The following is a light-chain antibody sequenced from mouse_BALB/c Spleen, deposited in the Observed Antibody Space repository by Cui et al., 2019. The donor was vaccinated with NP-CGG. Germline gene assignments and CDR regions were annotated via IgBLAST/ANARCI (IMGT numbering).Light chain of an antibody. J-gene: IGLJ1*01. CDR1: TGAVTTSNY. Sequence: QVVVTQEPAPTTSPGETVTLTCRSSTGAVTTSNYANWVQEKPDHLFTGLIGGTNNRAPGVPARFSGSLIGDKAVLTITGAQTEDEAIYFCALWYSNHWVFGGGTKLTVL. CDR3: ALWYSNHWV. CDR2: GTN. V-gene: IGLV1*01.